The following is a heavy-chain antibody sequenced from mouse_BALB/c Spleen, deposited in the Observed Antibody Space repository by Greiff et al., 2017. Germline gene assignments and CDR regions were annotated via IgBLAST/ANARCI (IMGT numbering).Heavy chain of an antibody. CDR2: ISSGGSYT. CDR3: ASYYRYDVDY. Sequence: EVKLMESGGDLVKPGGSLKLSCAASGFTFSSYGMSWVRQTPDKRLEWVATISSGGSYTYYPDSVKGRFTISRDNAKNTLYLQMSSLKSEDTAMYYCASYYRYDVDYWGQGTTLTVSS. CDR1: GFTFSSYG. J-gene: IGHJ2*01. D-gene: IGHD2-14*01. V-gene: IGHV5-6*01.